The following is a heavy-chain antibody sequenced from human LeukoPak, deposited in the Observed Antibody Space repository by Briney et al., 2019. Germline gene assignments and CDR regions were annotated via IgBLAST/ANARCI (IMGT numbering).Heavy chain of an antibody. CDR3: AGGGYGFFDVFDI. CDR1: GGTFSSYA. Sequence: SVKVSCKASGGTFSSYAISWVRQAPGQGLEWMGGIIPIFGTANYAQKFQGRVTMTTDTSTSTAYMELRSLRSDDTAVYYCAGGGYGFFDVFDIWGQGTMVTVFS. V-gene: IGHV1-69*05. CDR2: IIPIFGTA. D-gene: IGHD3-3*01. J-gene: IGHJ3*02.